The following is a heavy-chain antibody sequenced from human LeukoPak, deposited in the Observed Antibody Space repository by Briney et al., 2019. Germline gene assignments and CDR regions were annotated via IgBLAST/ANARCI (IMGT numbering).Heavy chain of an antibody. V-gene: IGHV4-59*01. CDR2: IYYNGNT. CDR3: ARDGETTVVTPRYFDY. Sequence: SETLSLTCTVSGGSISRNYWSWIRQPPGKGLEWIGYIYYNGNTDYNPSLKSRVTILVDTSKNQFSLRLSSVTAADTAVYYCARDGETTVVTPRYFDYWGQGTLVTVSS. CDR1: GGSISRNY. D-gene: IGHD4-23*01. J-gene: IGHJ4*02.